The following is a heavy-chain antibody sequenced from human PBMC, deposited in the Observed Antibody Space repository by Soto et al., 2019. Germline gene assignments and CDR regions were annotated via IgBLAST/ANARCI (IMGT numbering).Heavy chain of an antibody. CDR3: ARAVLPAVVGAGDY. CDR1: GFTFSSYN. V-gene: IGHV3-21*02. CDR2: ISYSTTYI. J-gene: IGHJ4*02. D-gene: IGHD1-26*01. Sequence: EVQLVESGGGLVKPGGSLRLSCAASGFTFSSYNMNWVRQAPGKGLEWVSSISYSTTYIYYVDSVQGLFTISRHNAKNSLYRQLNSLRTADTAVYYCARAVLPAVVGAGDYRVQGTPVTVPS.